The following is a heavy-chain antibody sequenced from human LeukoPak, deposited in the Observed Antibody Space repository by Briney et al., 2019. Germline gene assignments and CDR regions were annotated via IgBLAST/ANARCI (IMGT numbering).Heavy chain of an antibody. V-gene: IGHV4-30-4*08. CDR1: GGSISSSEYY. CDR3: ARRDLGASHGAFDI. CDR2: IYTSGST. Sequence: PSQTLSLTCTVSGGSISSSEYYWSWIRQPPGKGLEWIGYIYTSGSTNYNPSLKSRVTMSVDTSKNQFSLKLSSVTAADTAVYYCARRDLGASHGAFDIWGQGTMVTVSS. D-gene: IGHD3-16*01. J-gene: IGHJ3*02.